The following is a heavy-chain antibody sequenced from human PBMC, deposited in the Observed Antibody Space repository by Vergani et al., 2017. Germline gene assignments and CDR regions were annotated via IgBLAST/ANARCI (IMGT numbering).Heavy chain of an antibody. CDR3: AKDQSYCSSTSCDAFDI. CDR2: ISATVGST. D-gene: IGHD2-2*01. J-gene: IGHJ3*02. V-gene: IGHV3-23*01. Sequence: EVQLLESGGGLVQPGGSLRLSCAASGFTFTKYAMTWVRQAPGKGLEWVSTISATVGSTYYADSVKGRFTISRDNSKNTLFLQMNSLRAEDTAVYYCAKDQSYCSSTSCDAFDIWGQGTMVTVSS. CDR1: GFTFTKYA.